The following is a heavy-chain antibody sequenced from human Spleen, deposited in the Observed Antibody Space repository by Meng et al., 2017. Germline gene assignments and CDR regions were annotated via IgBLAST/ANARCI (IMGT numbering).Heavy chain of an antibody. V-gene: IGHV4-34*01. D-gene: IGHD4-11*01. CDR3: ARGPTTMAHDFDY. Sequence: QVQRQQWGAGLLKPSETLPLTCVVSGGSFSDYYWSWIRQPPGKGLEWIGEINHSGSTNYNPSLERRATISVDTSQNNLSLKLSSVTAADSAVYYCARGPTTMAHDFDYWGQGTLVTVSS. CDR2: INHSGST. J-gene: IGHJ4*02. CDR1: GGSFSDYY.